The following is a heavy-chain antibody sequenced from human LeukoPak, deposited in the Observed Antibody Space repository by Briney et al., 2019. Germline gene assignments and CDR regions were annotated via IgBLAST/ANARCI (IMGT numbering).Heavy chain of an antibody. Sequence: SETLSLTCAVYGGSFSGYYWSWNRQPPGKGLKWIGEINHSGSTNYNPSLKSRVTISVDTSKNQFSLKLSSVTAADTAVYYCARLGGYNWNYNYYYYYMDVWGKGTTVTASS. V-gene: IGHV4-34*01. CDR3: ARLGGYNWNYNYYYYYMDV. J-gene: IGHJ6*03. CDR2: INHSGST. CDR1: GGSFSGYY. D-gene: IGHD1-7*01.